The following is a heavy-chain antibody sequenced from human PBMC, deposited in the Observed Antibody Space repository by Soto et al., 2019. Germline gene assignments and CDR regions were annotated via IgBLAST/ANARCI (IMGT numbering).Heavy chain of an antibody. CDR3: EWWFEP. V-gene: IGHV4-61*01. D-gene: IGHD1-26*01. CDR1: GGSVSSDSSY. J-gene: IGHJ5*02. CDR2: VHFRGST. Sequence: LEXLSLTCYVSGGSVSSDSSYWTWLRQPPGKGLEWIGYVHFRGSTNYNPSLKSRVTMSLDTSKNQFSLALTSVTAADTAVYYCEWWFEPWGQGTLVTVSS.